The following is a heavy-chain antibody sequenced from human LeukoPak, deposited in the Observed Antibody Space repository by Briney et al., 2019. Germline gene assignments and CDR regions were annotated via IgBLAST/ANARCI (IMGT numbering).Heavy chain of an antibody. V-gene: IGHV3-21*01. CDR1: GFSFSTYG. CDR2: ISSSSSYI. D-gene: IGHD1-1*01. CDR3: ARGNWNDVCYYFDY. J-gene: IGHJ4*02. Sequence: GGSLRLSCAASGFSFSTYGMHWVRQAPGKGLEWVSSISSSSSYIYYADSVKGRFTISRDNAKNSLYLQMNSLRAEDTAVYYCARGNWNDVCYYFDYWGQGTLVTVSS.